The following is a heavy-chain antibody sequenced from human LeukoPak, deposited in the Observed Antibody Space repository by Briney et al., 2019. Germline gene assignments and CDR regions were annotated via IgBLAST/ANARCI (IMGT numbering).Heavy chain of an antibody. V-gene: IGHV3-30*18. CDR2: ISYDGSNK. CDR1: GFTFSSYW. D-gene: IGHD3-10*01. Sequence: GGSLRLSCAASGFTFSSYWMHWVRQAPGKGLVWVAVISYDGSNKYYADSVKGRFTISRDNSKNTLYLQMNSLRAEDTAVYYCANSYYYGSGSYGDYWGQGTLVTVSS. CDR3: ANSYYYGSGSYGDY. J-gene: IGHJ4*02.